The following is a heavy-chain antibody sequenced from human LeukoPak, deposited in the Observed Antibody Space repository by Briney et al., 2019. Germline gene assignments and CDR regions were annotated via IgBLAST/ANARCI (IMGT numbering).Heavy chain of an antibody. CDR1: GFTFSSYW. CDR3: ARVGPLLFQNYYGMDV. Sequence: GGSLRLSCAASGFTFSSYWMSWVRQAPGKGLEWVANIYQDGSDKYYVDSVKGRFTISRDNAKKSLYLEMNSLRAEDTALYYCARVGPLLFQNYYGMDVWGQGTTVTVSS. CDR2: IYQDGSDK. V-gene: IGHV3-7*05. D-gene: IGHD2-21*02. J-gene: IGHJ6*02.